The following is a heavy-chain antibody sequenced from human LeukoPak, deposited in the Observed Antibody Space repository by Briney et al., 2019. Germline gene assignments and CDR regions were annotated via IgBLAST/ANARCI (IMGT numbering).Heavy chain of an antibody. CDR1: GYTFTSYY. V-gene: IGHV1-46*01. D-gene: IGHD3-22*01. CDR2: INPSGGST. J-gene: IGHJ4*02. Sequence: GASVKVSFKASGYTFTSYYMHWVRQTPGQGLEWMGIINPSGGSTSYAQKFQGRVTMTRDTSTSTVYMELSSLRSEDTAVYYCARGSYYYDSSGYYLLGYWGQGTLVTVSS. CDR3: ARGSYYYDSSGYYLLGY.